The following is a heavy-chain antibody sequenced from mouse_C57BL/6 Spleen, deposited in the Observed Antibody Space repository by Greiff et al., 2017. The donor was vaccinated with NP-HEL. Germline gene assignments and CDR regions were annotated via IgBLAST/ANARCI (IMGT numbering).Heavy chain of an antibody. Sequence: VQLQQPGPELVKPGASVKISCKASGYSFTDYYMNWVKQSHGKSLEWIGVINPNYGTTSYNQKFKGKATLTVDQSSSTAYMQLNSLTSEDSAVYYGASQTAQATYAMDYWGQGTSVTVSS. J-gene: IGHJ4*01. CDR3: ASQTAQATYAMDY. V-gene: IGHV1-39*01. CDR2: INPNYGTT. D-gene: IGHD3-2*02. CDR1: GYSFTDYY.